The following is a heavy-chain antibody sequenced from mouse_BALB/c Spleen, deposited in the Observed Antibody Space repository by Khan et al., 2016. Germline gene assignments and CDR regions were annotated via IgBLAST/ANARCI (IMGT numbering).Heavy chain of an antibody. J-gene: IGHJ4*01. D-gene: IGHD3-3*01. Sequence: VQLQQSGAELVKPGASVKLSCTASGFNIKDTYMHWVKQRPEQGLEWIGRIDPANGNTKYDPKFQGKATITADTSSNTAYLQLSSLTSEEPAVYYWAWGDPFQATDYWGQGTPITVSS. CDR1: GFNIKDTY. CDR3: AWGDPFQATDY. CDR2: IDPANGNT. V-gene: IGHV14-3*02.